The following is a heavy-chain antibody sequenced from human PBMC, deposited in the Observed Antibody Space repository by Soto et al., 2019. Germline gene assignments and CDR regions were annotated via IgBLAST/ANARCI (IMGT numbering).Heavy chain of an antibody. CDR3: ARAVYCTTANCWDDFHYYNIDV. J-gene: IGHJ6*02. Sequence: QVQLQQSGPGLVKPSGTLSLTCFVSGDSINNTYWWSWVRQAPEKGLEWIGEIDHTGGRSYRPFLRGRSTLSVDTSKNQFSLKLTAVTAADTAVYYCARAVYCTTANCWDDFHYYNIDVWGQGTAVTVSS. CDR1: GDSINNTYW. V-gene: IGHV4-4*02. D-gene: IGHD2-2*01. CDR2: IDHTGGR.